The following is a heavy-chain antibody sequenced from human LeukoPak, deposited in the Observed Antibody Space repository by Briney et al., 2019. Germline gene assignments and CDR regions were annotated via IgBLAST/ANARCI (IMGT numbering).Heavy chain of an antibody. V-gene: IGHV4-4*02. Sequence: GTLSLTCDVSGGSISNTNWRSWVRQPPGQGLEWIGEVSPAGQTNYNPSLNGRVTMSLGESSNQLSLKLTSVTAADTAIYYCSRESGAFCPFGYWGQGTLVIVPS. CDR1: GGSISNTNW. D-gene: IGHD1-26*01. CDR3: SRESGAFCPFGY. J-gene: IGHJ4*02. CDR2: VSPAGQT.